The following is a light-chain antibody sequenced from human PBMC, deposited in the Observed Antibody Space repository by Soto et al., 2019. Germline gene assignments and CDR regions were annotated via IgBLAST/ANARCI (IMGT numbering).Light chain of an antibody. CDR1: SSDVGVYNY. CDR3: QAWDSSYVV. V-gene: IGLV2-11*01. J-gene: IGLJ2*01. CDR2: DVS. Sequence: QSALTQPRSVSGSPGQSVTISCTGTSSDVGVYNYVSCYQQHPGKAPKLMIYDVSNRPSGVPDRFSGSKSGNTASLTISGLQAEDESDYYCQAWDSSYVVFGGGTKLTVL.